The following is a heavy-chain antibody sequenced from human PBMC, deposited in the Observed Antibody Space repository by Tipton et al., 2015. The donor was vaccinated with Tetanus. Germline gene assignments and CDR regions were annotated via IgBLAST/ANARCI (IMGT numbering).Heavy chain of an antibody. CDR3: ARDLVTTPNWELDP. CDR1: GYTFTSYG. CDR2: ISGNNGDT. Sequence: QLVQSGPEVKKPGASVKVSCKASGYTFTSYGISWVRQAPGQGLEWMGWISGNNGDTKYAQNLQGRVTMTTDTSTSTAYMELRSLRSDDTAVYYCARDLVTTPNWELDPWGQGTLVTVSS. V-gene: IGHV1-18*01. D-gene: IGHD4-17*01. J-gene: IGHJ5*02.